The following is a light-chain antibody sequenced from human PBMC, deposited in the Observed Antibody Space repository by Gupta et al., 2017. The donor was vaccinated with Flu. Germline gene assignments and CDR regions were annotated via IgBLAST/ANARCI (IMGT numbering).Light chain of an antibody. V-gene: IGLV1-44*01. J-gene: IGLJ1*01. CDR3: ASWEDSLNGFYV. Sequence: QSVLTQPPSASGTPGQRVTISCSGSSSNIGSNTVNWYQHLPGTTPKLLIYSNTQRPAGVPDRFSGSKSGTSVSLAISGLQSEDEADYYCASWEDSLNGFYVFGTGTKVTVL. CDR1: SSNIGSNT. CDR2: SNT.